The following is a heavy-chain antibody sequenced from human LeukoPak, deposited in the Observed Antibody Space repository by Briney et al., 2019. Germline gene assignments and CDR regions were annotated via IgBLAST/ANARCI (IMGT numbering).Heavy chain of an antibody. D-gene: IGHD2-15*01. J-gene: IGHJ2*01. CDR3: ARGIVVAPDL. CDR1: GFTFSNYS. V-gene: IGHV3-48*01. Sequence: GGSLRLSCAASGFTFSNYSMNWVRQAPGKGLEWVSYISSSSSTIYYADSVKGRFTISRDNSKNTLYLQMNSLRAEDTAVYYCARGIVVAPDLWGRGTLVTVSS. CDR2: ISSSSSTI.